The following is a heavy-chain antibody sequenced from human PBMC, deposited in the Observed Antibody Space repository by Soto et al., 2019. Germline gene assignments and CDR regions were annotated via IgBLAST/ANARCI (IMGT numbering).Heavy chain of an antibody. CDR2: ISYDGSNK. CDR3: ARGPYSSSWYIWYYGMDV. CDR1: GLTFSSYA. J-gene: IGHJ6*02. Sequence: GGSLRLSCAASGLTFSSYAMHWVRQAPGKGLEWVAVISYDGSNKYYADSVKGRFTISRDNSKNTLYLQMNSLRAEDAAVYYCARGPYSSSWYIWYYGMDVWGQGTTVTVSS. D-gene: IGHD6-13*01. V-gene: IGHV3-30-3*01.